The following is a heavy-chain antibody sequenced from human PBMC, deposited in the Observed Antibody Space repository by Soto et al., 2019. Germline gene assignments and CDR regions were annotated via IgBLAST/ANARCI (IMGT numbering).Heavy chain of an antibody. Sequence: GGSLRLSCAASGFTFSNAWMSWVRQAPGKGLEWVGRIKSKTDGGTTDYAAPVKGRFTISRDDSKNTLYLQMNSLKTEDTAVYYCTTDHVVVPAAIRDSWGQGTLVTVSS. CDR1: GFTFSNAW. CDR3: TTDHVVVPAAIRDS. D-gene: IGHD2-2*02. CDR2: IKSKTDGGTT. J-gene: IGHJ4*02. V-gene: IGHV3-15*01.